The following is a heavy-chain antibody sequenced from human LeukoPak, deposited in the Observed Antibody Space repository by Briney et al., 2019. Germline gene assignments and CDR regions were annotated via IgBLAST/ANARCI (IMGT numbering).Heavy chain of an antibody. CDR2: IIPILGIA. Sequence: SVKVSCKASGGTFSSYAISWVRQAPGQGLEWMGRIIPILGIANYAQKFQGRVTITADKSTSTAYMELSSLRSEDTAVYYCAREYIAVAGIGGWFDPWGQGTLVTVSS. CDR3: AREYIAVAGIGGWFDP. D-gene: IGHD6-19*01. J-gene: IGHJ5*02. CDR1: GGTFSSYA. V-gene: IGHV1-69*04.